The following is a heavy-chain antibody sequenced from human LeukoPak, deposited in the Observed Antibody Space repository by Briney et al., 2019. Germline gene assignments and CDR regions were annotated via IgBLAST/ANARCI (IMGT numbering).Heavy chain of an antibody. CDR2: INAGKGNT. CDR1: EYTFSSYS. V-gene: IGHV1-3*01. J-gene: IGHJ6*02. CDR3: ARGSCSSTSCFMDV. D-gene: IGHD2-2*01. Sequence: GASVKVSCKASEYTFSSYSIHWVRQAPGQRLEWMGWINAGKGNTKYPQKLQGRVTTTGDTSASTAYMELSSLRSEDTAVYYCARGSCSSTSCFMDVWGQGTTVTVSS.